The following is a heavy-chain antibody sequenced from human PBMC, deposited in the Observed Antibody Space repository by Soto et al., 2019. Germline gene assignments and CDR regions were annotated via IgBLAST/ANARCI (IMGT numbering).Heavy chain of an antibody. J-gene: IGHJ6*02. CDR2: INSDESTT. Sequence: EVQLVESGGGLVQPGGSLRLSCVASGFTFSRYWMYWVRQAPGKGLVWVSRINSDESTTNYADFVKGRFTISRDNAKNTLYLEMNSLRAEDTAVYHCARDTVVHGPGSYGKGSYYYYGMDVWGQGTTVIVSS. CDR3: ARDTVVHGPGSYGKGSYYYYGMDV. CDR1: GFTFSRYW. D-gene: IGHD3-10*01. V-gene: IGHV3-74*01.